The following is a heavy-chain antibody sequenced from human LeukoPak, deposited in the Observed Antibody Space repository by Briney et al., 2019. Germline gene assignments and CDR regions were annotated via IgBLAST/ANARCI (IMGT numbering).Heavy chain of an antibody. J-gene: IGHJ4*02. Sequence: GGSLRLSCAASGFTFSSYSMNWVRQAPGKGLEWVSSISSSSSYIYYADSVKGRFTISRDNAKNSLYLQMNSLRAEDTALYYCARSRHSFDSTGFPHYWGQGTLVTVSS. D-gene: IGHD3-22*01. CDR1: GFTFSSYS. CDR3: ARSRHSFDSTGFPHY. CDR2: ISSSSSYI. V-gene: IGHV3-21*04.